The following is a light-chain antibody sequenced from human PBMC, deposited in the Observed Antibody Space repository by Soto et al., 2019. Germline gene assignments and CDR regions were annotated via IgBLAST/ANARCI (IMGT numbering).Light chain of an antibody. Sequence: DIQLPPNKSSLSASVGDRVTIPFLASQGITNDLGWYQQKPGKAPKLLIYAASSLQSGVPSRFSGSGSGTDFTLTISRLQPEDFATYYCQQSDSTRTWTFCQVSKVDIK. J-gene: IGKJ1*01. CDR2: AAS. V-gene: IGKV1-39*01. CDR1: QGITND. CDR3: QQSDSTRTWT.